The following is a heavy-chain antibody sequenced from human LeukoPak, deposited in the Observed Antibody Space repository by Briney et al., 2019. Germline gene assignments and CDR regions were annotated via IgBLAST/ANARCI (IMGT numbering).Heavy chain of an antibody. V-gene: IGHV1-18*01. Sequence: ASAKVSCKATSYISWVRQAPGQGLEWMGWIGNAGDTYYAQKFQGRVTVTTDTSSSTAYMELRSLRSDDTAVYYCARDFWNFDDSRGYYRDFDSWGQGTLVTVSS. CDR1: TSY. CDR2: IGNAGDT. CDR3: ARDFWNFDDSRGYYRDFDS. J-gene: IGHJ5*01. D-gene: IGHD3-22*01.